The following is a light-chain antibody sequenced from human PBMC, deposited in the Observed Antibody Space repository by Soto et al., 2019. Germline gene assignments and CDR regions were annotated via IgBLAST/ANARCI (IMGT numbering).Light chain of an antibody. V-gene: IGKV3-20*01. CDR3: QQYGSSGT. J-gene: IGKJ1*01. Sequence: EIVLTQSPATLSLSPGERATLSCRASQRVRGYLAWYQQKPGQAPRLLIYGASNRATGIPDRFSGSGSGTDFTLTISRLEPEDFAVYYCQQYGSSGTFGQGTKVDIK. CDR2: GAS. CDR1: QRVRGY.